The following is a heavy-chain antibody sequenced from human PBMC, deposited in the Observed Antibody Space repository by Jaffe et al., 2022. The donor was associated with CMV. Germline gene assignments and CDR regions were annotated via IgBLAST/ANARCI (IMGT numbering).Heavy chain of an antibody. CDR1: GYSFITYG. D-gene: IGHD4-17*01. CDR2: ITTYNGQT. Sequence: QDQLVQSGAEVKRPGASVKVSCKTSGYSFITYGISWVRQAPGQGLEWIGGITTYNGQTNYAQKLRGRVTVTADTSTSTAYMELRSLTSDDTAVYFCARDLYGDYFSSNWYSDLWGRGTLVTVSS. CDR3: ARDLYGDYFSSNWYSDL. V-gene: IGHV1-18*01. J-gene: IGHJ2*01.